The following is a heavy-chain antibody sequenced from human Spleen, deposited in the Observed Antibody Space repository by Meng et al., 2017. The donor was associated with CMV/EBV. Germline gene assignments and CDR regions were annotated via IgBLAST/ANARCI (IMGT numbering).Heavy chain of an antibody. CDR2: ISAYNGNT. Sequence: ASVKVSCKASGYTFTSYGISWVRQAPGQGLEWMGWISAYNGNTNYAQKLQGRVTMTTDTSTSTAYLELRSLRSDDTAVYYCAREGADIVVVPAAIKKVGAVYYSYYGMDVWGQGTTVTVSS. CDR3: AREGADIVVVPAAIKKVGAVYYSYYGMDV. J-gene: IGHJ6*02. CDR1: GYTFTSYG. V-gene: IGHV1-18*01. D-gene: IGHD2-2*02.